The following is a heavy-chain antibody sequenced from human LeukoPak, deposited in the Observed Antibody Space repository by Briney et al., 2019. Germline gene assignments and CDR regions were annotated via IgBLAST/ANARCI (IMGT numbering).Heavy chain of an antibody. J-gene: IGHJ5*02. Sequence: ASVSVSCKASGGTFSSYAISWVRQAPGQGLEWMGRIIPILGIANYAQKFQGRVTITADKSTSTAYMELSSLRSEDTAVYYCARGFLEWSYNWFDPWGQGTLVTVSS. CDR2: IIPILGIA. V-gene: IGHV1-69*04. D-gene: IGHD3-3*01. CDR3: ARGFLEWSYNWFDP. CDR1: GGTFSSYA.